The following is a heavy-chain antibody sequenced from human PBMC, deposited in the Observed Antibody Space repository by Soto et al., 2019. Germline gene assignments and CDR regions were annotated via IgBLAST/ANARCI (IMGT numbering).Heavy chain of an antibody. CDR3: ARGGLYDGVSYHPVGFDY. V-gene: IGHV3-74*01. CDR2: LNIDGSTR. CDR1: GFTFSNYW. Sequence: GGSLRLSCSASGFTFSNYWMHWVRQGPGKGLVWVARLNIDGSTRNYADSVKGRFTISRDNAQNTLLLQMNSLSAEDTAVYYCARGGLYDGVSYHPVGFDYWGQGTQVTVSS. J-gene: IGHJ4*02. D-gene: IGHD2-8*01.